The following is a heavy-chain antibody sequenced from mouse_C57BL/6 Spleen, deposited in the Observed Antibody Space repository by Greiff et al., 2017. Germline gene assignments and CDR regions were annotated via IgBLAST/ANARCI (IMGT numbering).Heavy chain of an antibody. J-gene: IGHJ1*03. D-gene: IGHD1-1*01. CDR3: ARSTGGSHWYYDV. V-gene: IGHV3-8*01. CDR2: ISYSCGT. CDR1: GYSITSDY. Sequence: EVNLVESGPGLAKPSQTLSLTCSVTGYSITSDYWNWIRKFPGNKLEYMGYISYSCGTYYNPSLKSRISVTRDTSKNQYYLQLNSVTTEDTATYYCARSTGGSHWYYDVWGTGTTVTVSS.